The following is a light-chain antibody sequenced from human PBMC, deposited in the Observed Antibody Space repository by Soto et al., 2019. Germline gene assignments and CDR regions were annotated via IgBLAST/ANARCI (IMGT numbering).Light chain of an antibody. CDR3: QHRSNWAPVIT. Sequence: EIVLTHSPATLSLSPGARATLSCGASPSFSSYLTWYQQKPGHAPRLLINDASTRATGLPARFSGRGSGTDFTPTISSPVPEGFAVYYCQHRSNWAPVITFGQGTRLEI. CDR2: DAS. J-gene: IGKJ5*01. CDR1: PSFSSY. V-gene: IGKV3-11*01.